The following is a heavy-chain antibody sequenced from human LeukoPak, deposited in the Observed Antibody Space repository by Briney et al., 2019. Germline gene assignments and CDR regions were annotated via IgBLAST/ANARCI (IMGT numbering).Heavy chain of an antibody. CDR2: IFYSDNT. V-gene: IGHV4-38-2*02. Sequence: SETLSLTCTVSGYSISSGYYWGWIRPPPGKGLEWIGSIFYSDNTYYNPSLKSRVTISVDTSNNQFSLRLSSVTAADTAVYYCARRICDRGDGSTTRYAHFDYWGQGTLVTVSS. CDR3: ARRICDRGDGSTTRYAHFDY. CDR1: GYSISSGYY. D-gene: IGHD2-2*01. J-gene: IGHJ4*02.